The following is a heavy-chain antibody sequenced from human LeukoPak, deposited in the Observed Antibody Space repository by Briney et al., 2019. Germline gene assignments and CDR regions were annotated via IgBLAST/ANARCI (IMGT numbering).Heavy chain of an antibody. D-gene: IGHD1-26*01. V-gene: IGHV4-59*01. CDR3: ARDRRWELLQGAAFDI. J-gene: IGHJ3*02. CDR2: IHYSGST. CDR1: GGSISSYY. Sequence: PSETLSLTCTVSGGSISSYYWSWIRQPPGKGLEWIGYIHYSGSTNYNPSLKSRVTISVDTSKNQFSLKLSSVTAADTAVYYCARDRRWELLQGAAFDIWGQGTMVTVSS.